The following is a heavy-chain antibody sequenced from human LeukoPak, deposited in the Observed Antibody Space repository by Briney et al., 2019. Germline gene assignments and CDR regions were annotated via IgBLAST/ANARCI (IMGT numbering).Heavy chain of an antibody. V-gene: IGHV4-39*01. D-gene: IGHD3-3*01. CDR1: GGSISSSSYY. Sequence: SQTLSLTCTVSGGSISSSSYYWGWIRQPPGKGLEWIGSIYYSGSTYYNPSLKSRVTISVDTSKNQFSLKLSSVTAADTAVYYCARHPRPLRFLEGFDYWGQGTLVTVSS. CDR3: ARHPRPLRFLEGFDY. CDR2: IYYSGST. J-gene: IGHJ4*02.